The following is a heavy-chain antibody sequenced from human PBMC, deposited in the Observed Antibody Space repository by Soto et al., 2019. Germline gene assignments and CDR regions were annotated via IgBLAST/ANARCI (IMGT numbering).Heavy chain of an antibody. CDR3: ARGRARFLEWLSPPGYYYGMDG. J-gene: IGHJ6*02. CDR1: GGSFSGYY. CDR2: INHSGST. V-gene: IGHV4-34*01. Sequence: PSETLSLTCAVYGGSFSGYYWSWIRQPPGKGLEWIGEINHSGSTNYNPSLKSRVTISVDTSKNQFSLKLSSVTAADTAVYYCARGRARFLEWLSPPGYYYGMDGWGQGTTVTVSS. D-gene: IGHD3-3*01.